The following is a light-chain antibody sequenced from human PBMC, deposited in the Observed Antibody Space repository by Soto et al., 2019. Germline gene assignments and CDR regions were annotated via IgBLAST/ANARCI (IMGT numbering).Light chain of an antibody. V-gene: IGKV1-17*01. CDR1: QGIRSD. J-gene: IGKJ5*01. CDR3: QQSSNWPPFT. CDR2: AAS. Sequence: DIQMTHSTSYVRAAVGERVSRTCRGSQGIRSDIGWYQQKPGKAPKRLIYAASSLQSGVPSRFSGSGSGTDFTLTISSLEPEDFAVYYCQQSSNWPPFTFGKGKRLEIK.